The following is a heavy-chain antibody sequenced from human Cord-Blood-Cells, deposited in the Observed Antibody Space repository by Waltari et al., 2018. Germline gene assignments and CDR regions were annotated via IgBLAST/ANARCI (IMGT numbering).Heavy chain of an antibody. CDR3: ARERGTGDFDY. D-gene: IGHD1-1*01. Sequence: QVQLVESGGGLVKPGGSLRLSCAASGFTFSDYYMIWSRQDPGKGLEWVSYISSSSSYTNYADSVKGRFTISRDNAKNSLYLQMNSLRAEDTAVYYCARERGTGDFDYWGQGTLVTVSS. V-gene: IGHV3-11*05. J-gene: IGHJ4*02. CDR2: ISSSSSYT. CDR1: GFTFSDYY.